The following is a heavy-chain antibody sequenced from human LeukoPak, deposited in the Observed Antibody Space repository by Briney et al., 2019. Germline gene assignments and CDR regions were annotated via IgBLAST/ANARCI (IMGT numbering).Heavy chain of an antibody. J-gene: IGHJ3*02. V-gene: IGHV3-23*01. D-gene: IGHD3-22*01. CDR2: ISGSGGST. Sequence: PGGSLRLSCAASGFTFSSYGMSWVRQAPGKGLEWVSAISGSGGSTYYADSVKGRFTISRDNSKNTLYLQMNSLRAEDTAVYYCAKDLRNYYDSSGYRGDDAFDIWGQGTMVTVSS. CDR1: GFTFSSYG. CDR3: AKDLRNYYDSSGYRGDDAFDI.